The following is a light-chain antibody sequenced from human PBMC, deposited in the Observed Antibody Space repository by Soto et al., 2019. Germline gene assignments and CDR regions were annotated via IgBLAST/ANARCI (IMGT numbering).Light chain of an antibody. Sequence: QSALTQPASVSGSPGQSITISCTGTSSDVGGYNYVSWYQQHPGKAPKLMIYEVSNRPSGVSNRFSGSKSGNTASLTISGPQPEDGADYYCSSYTSSSTRVFGGGTTVTVL. CDR1: SSDVGGYNY. J-gene: IGLJ3*02. CDR2: EVS. CDR3: SSYTSSSTRV. V-gene: IGLV2-14*01.